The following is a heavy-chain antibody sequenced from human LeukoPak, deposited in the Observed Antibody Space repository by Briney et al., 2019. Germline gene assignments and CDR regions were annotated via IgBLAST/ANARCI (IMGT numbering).Heavy chain of an antibody. J-gene: IGHJ4*02. CDR2: TYYSGST. CDR3: ARASSSSRDFDY. D-gene: IGHD6-6*01. CDR1: GGSISSSSYY. Sequence: SETLSLTCTVSGGSISSSSYYWGWIRQPPGKGLEWIGSTYYSGSTYYNPSLKSRVTISVDTSKNQFSLKLSSVTAADTAVYYCARASSSSRDFDYWGQGTLVTVSS. V-gene: IGHV4-39*07.